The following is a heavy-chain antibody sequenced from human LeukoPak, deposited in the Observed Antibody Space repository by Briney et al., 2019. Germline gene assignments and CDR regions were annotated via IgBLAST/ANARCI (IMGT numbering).Heavy chain of an antibody. CDR3: ARERESRGFFDY. V-gene: IGHV4-59*08. J-gene: IGHJ4*02. CDR2: IYYSGST. Sequence: SETLSLTCTVSGGSISSYYWSWIRQPPGKGLEWIGYIYYSGSTNYNPSLKSRVTISVDTSKNQFSLKLSSVTAADTAVYYCARERESRGFFDYWGQGTLVTVSS. CDR1: GGSISSYY. D-gene: IGHD3-22*01.